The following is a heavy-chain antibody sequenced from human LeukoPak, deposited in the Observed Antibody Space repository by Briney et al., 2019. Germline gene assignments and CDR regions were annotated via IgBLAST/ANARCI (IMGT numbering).Heavy chain of an antibody. V-gene: IGHV6-1*01. Sequence: SQTLSLTCAISGDSVSSNSVAWNWVRQSSSRGLEWLGRTYHMSKEYAVSVNGRITINADTSNNQFSLHLNSVTPEDTAVYYCARGRNNAFDIWGQGTMVTVSS. CDR2: TYHMSK. CDR3: ARGRNNAFDI. CDR1: GDSVSSNSVA. J-gene: IGHJ3*02.